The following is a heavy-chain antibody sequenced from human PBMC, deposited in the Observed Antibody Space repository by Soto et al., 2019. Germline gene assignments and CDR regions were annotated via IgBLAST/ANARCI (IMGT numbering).Heavy chain of an antibody. CDR1: GFTFSDHY. D-gene: IGHD2-2*01. CDR2: TASKDESYTT. V-gene: IGHV3-72*01. Sequence: GGSLRLSCAASGFTFSDHYMDWVRQAPGKGLEWVGRTASKDESYTTGYAASVKGRFTVSRDDSKSTLFLQMNSLRTEDTAVYYCGRGYCTSTSCHRAHYGLDVWGQGTTVTVYS. CDR3: GRGYCTSTSCHRAHYGLDV. J-gene: IGHJ6*02.